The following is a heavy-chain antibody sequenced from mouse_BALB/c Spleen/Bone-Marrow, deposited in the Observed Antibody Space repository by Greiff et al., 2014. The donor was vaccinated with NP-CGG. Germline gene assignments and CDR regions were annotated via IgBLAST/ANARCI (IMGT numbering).Heavy chain of an antibody. CDR2: ILPGRGST. CDR3: ARERGY. Sequence: QVQLQQSGAELMKTGASVKISCKATGYTFSSYWIEWVKQRPGHGLEWIGEILPGRGSTNYNEKFKGKATFTADTSSNTAYMQLSSLTSEDSAVYYCARERGYWGQGTLVTVSA. CDR1: GYTFSSYW. J-gene: IGHJ3*01. V-gene: IGHV1-9*01.